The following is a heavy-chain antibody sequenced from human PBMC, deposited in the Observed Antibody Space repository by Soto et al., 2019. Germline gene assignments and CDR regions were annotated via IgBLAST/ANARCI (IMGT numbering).Heavy chain of an antibody. V-gene: IGHV1-8*01. J-gene: IGHJ4*02. CDR3: ARGDCSGGSCYVDY. Sequence: QVQLVQSGAEVKKPGASVKVSCKASGYTFTSYDINWVRQATGQGLEWMGWMNPNSGNTGYAQKFQGRVTMTMNTSISTAYMELSSLRSEDTAVYYCARGDCSGGSCYVDYWGQGNMVTVSS. CDR1: GYTFTSYD. D-gene: IGHD2-15*01. CDR2: MNPNSGNT.